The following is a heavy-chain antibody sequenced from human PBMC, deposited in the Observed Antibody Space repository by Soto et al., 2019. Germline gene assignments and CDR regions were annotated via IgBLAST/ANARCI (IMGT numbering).Heavy chain of an antibody. Sequence: GASVKVSCKASGGTFGSQGIAWVRQAPGQGVEWMGGFIAMLGTPTYAKKVQGRATISADESLTSSYLELRSLRSEDTGVYFCARGAMANFDYWGQGTVVTVSS. CDR2: FIAMLGTP. D-gene: IGHD5-18*01. CDR3: ARGAMANFDY. V-gene: IGHV1-69*13. J-gene: IGHJ4*02. CDR1: GGTFGSQG.